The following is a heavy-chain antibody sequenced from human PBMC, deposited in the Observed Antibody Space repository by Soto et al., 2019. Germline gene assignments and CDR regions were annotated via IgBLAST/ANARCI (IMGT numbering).Heavy chain of an antibody. Sequence: PGGSLRLSCAASGFTFSSYGMHWVRQAPGKGLEWVAVISYDGSNKYYADSVKGRFTISRDNSKNTLYLQMNSLRAEDTAVYYCAKTHLYDSSGSDYWGQGTLVTVSS. CDR2: ISYDGSNK. V-gene: IGHV3-30*18. CDR3: AKTHLYDSSGSDY. J-gene: IGHJ4*02. CDR1: GFTFSSYG. D-gene: IGHD3-22*01.